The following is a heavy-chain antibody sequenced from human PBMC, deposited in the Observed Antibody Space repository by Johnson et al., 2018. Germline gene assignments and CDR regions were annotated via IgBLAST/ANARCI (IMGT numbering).Heavy chain of an antibody. CDR3: ARDLFATNYYDTSAQDGMDV. CDR2: ISSRSSYI. D-gene: IGHD3-22*01. V-gene: IGHV3-21*01. CDR1: GFTFSGYN. J-gene: IGHJ6*02. Sequence: VQLVESGGGLVKPGGSLRLSCAASGFTFSGYNMNWVRQAPGRGLEWVSSISSRSSYIYYADSLKGRFTISRDNAKNSLYLQMYSLRAEDTAVYYCARDLFATNYYDTSAQDGMDVWGHGTTVTVSS.